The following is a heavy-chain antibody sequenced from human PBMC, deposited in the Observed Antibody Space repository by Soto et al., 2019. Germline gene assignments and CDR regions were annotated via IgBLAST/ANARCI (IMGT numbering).Heavy chain of an antibody. CDR3: AKSAPMDAGDKYYYDF. J-gene: IGHJ4*02. Sequence: SVKVSCKASGGTFSTFGISWVRQAPGQGLEWMGGIIPFFGTARYSQKFEDRITITADESTNTVYMDLRSLTSEDTAIYYCAKSAPMDAGDKYYYDFWGQGALVTVPQ. CDR1: GGTFSTFG. V-gene: IGHV1-69*13. D-gene: IGHD4-17*01. CDR2: IIPFFGTA.